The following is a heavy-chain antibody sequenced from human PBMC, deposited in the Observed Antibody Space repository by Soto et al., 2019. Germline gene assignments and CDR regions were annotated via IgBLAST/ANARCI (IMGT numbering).Heavy chain of an antibody. CDR2: IYSGGST. D-gene: IGHD6-19*01. CDR1: GGSISSSSDY. J-gene: IGHJ4*02. V-gene: IGHV4-39*01. Sequence: KPSETLSLTCTVSGGSISSSSDYWGWIRQPPGKGLEWIGSIYSGGSTYYNPSLKSRVTISVDTSTNQFSLKLSSVTAADTAIYYCARRIAVAAFYFDSWGQGTLVTVSS. CDR3: ARRIAVAAFYFDS.